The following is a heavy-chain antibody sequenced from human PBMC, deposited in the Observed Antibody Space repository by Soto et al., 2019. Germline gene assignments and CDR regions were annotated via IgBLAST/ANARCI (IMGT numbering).Heavy chain of an antibody. D-gene: IGHD3-3*02. Sequence: QVQLVQSGAEVKKPGSSVTVSCKASGGTFGNSAISWVRQAPGQGLEWMGGIIPIFPTPDYAQKFQGRVTLSPGESTPPAYMELPSLRSEDTALYYCAPDKDRQQLGGNYYYGIDVWGQGTTVTVSS. V-gene: IGHV1-69*05. CDR3: APDKDRQQLGGNYYYGIDV. J-gene: IGHJ6*02. CDR1: GGTFGNSA. CDR2: IIPIFPTP.